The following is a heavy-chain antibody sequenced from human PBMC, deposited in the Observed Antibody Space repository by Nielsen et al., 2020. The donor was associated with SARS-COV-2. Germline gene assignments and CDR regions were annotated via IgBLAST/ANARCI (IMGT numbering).Heavy chain of an antibody. CDR1: GFTFSSYA. Sequence: SLKISCAASGFTFSSYAMHWVRQAPGKGLEWVAVISYDGSNKYYADSVKGRFTISRDNSKNTLYLQMNSLRAEDTAVYYCARDGSGWYIGYWGQGTPVTVSS. CDR2: ISYDGSNK. V-gene: IGHV3-30-3*01. J-gene: IGHJ4*02. D-gene: IGHD6-19*01. CDR3: ARDGSGWYIGY.